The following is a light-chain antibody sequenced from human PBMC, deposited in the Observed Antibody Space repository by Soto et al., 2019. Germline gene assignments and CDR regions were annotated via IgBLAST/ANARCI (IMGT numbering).Light chain of an antibody. CDR3: QQSYSTPIT. CDR2: AAS. CDR1: QSISSY. V-gene: IGKV1-39*01. J-gene: IGKJ5*01. Sequence: DIQMAQSRSSPSAFLGDTVSITCRASQSISSYLNWYQQKPGKAPKLLIYAASSLQSGVPSRFSGSGSGTDFTLTISSLQPEHFATYYCQQSYSTPITFGQGTRLEIK.